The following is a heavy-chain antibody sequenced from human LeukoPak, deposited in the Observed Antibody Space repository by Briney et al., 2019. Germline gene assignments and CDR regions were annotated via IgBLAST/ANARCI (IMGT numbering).Heavy chain of an antibody. CDR2: IYTSGST. Sequence: SETLSLTCTVSGGSISSGSYYWSWTRQPAGKGLEWIGRIYTSGSTNYNPSLKSRVTISVDTSKNQFSLKLSSVTAADTAVYYCASYNWNTYYYYMDVWGKGTTVTVSS. CDR3: ASYNWNTYYYYMDV. CDR1: GGSISSGSYY. V-gene: IGHV4-61*02. J-gene: IGHJ6*03. D-gene: IGHD1-1*01.